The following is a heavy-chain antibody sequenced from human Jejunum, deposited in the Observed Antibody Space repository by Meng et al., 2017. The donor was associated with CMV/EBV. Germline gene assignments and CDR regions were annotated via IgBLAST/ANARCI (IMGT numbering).Heavy chain of an antibody. V-gene: IGHV4-4*07. CDR3: AREKSSCTSSTCYGVDS. CDR1: DGLIGTYD. Sequence: GPRPVEPSQIRFSTGSVPDGLIGTYDWRSLRRSAWKGLEWTGRIHTSGTTSYNPSRRSRVTLSLDTAKAKFSMKLTSVTAAETAVYYCAREKSSCTSSTCYGVDSWGQGTLVTVSS. D-gene: IGHD2-2*01. CDR2: IHTSGTT. J-gene: IGHJ4*02.